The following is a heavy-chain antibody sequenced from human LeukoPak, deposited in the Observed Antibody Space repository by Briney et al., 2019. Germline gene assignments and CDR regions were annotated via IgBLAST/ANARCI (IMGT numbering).Heavy chain of an antibody. CDR2: FDPEDGET. D-gene: IGHD6-19*01. Sequence: ASVKASCKVSGYTLTELSMRWVRQAPGKGLEWMGGFDPEDGETIYAQKFQGRVTMTEDTSTDTAYMELSSLRSEDTAVYYCATDRGAVAGTLNYWGQGTLVTVSS. J-gene: IGHJ4*02. CDR3: ATDRGAVAGTLNY. CDR1: GYTLTELS. V-gene: IGHV1-24*01.